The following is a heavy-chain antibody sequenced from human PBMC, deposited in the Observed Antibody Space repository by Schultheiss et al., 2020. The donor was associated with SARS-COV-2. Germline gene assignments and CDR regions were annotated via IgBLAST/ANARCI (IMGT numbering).Heavy chain of an antibody. D-gene: IGHD6-6*01. Sequence: GGSLRLSCAASGFTFSSYWMHWVRQAPGKGLVWVSSISSSSTYIYYADSVKGRFTISRDNSKNTLYLQMNSLRAEDTAVYYCAKDEEYSSSSGGALDYWGQGTLVTVSS. J-gene: IGHJ4*02. CDR2: ISSSSTYI. V-gene: IGHV3-21*01. CDR3: AKDEEYSSSSGGALDY. CDR1: GFTFSSYW.